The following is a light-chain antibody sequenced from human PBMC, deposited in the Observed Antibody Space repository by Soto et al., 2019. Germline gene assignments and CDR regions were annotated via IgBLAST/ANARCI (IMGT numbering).Light chain of an antibody. Sequence: QSALTQPASVSGSLGQSITISCIGTSSNIGSYNLVSWYQHQPGKAPKIMIFEGSKRPSGVSNRFSGSRSGNTASLTISGLQAEDEVDYYCCSFAGSGTQYVFGTGTKVTVL. V-gene: IGLV2-23*01. J-gene: IGLJ1*01. CDR3: CSFAGSGTQYV. CDR1: SSNIGSYNL. CDR2: EGS.